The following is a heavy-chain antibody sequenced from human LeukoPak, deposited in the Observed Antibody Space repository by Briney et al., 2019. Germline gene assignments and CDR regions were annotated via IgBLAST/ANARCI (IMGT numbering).Heavy chain of an antibody. CDR3: ARVVADLSTYFDY. J-gene: IGHJ4*02. CDR2: IYYSGST. Sequence: SETLSLTCTVSGGSISSGDYYWSWIRQPPGKGLEWIGYIYYSGSTYYNPSLKSRVTISVDTSKNQFSLKLSSVTAADTAVYYCARVVADLSTYFDYWGQGTLVTVSS. D-gene: IGHD5-12*01. V-gene: IGHV4-30-4*08. CDR1: GGSISSGDYY.